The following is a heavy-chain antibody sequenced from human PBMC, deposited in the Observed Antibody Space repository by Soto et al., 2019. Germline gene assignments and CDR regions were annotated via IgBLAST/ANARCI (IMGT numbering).Heavy chain of an antibody. J-gene: IGHJ4*02. CDR1: GLNFDDFA. CDR2: ITWNSRVL. CDR3: AKGRYDFWSPYYFDS. Sequence: RLSCVGTGLNFDDFAMHWVRQAPGKGLEWVSGITWNSRVLAYADSVKGRFTISRDNARNSLYLQMDSLRDEDTALYYCAKGRYDFWSPYYFDSWRQGTLVTVSS. D-gene: IGHD3-3*01. V-gene: IGHV3-9*01.